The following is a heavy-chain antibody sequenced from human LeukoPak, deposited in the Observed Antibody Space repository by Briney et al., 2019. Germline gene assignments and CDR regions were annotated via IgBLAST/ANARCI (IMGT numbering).Heavy chain of an antibody. CDR1: GFTFSTYY. D-gene: IGHD6-6*01. V-gene: IGHV3-7*01. Sequence: GGSLRLSCAASGFTFSTYYMTWVRQAPGKGLEWVANINQDESEKYYVDSVKGRFTISRDNAKNSLYLQMNSLRAEDTAVYYCAREEYSSSSGDYWGQGTLVTVSS. CDR2: INQDESEK. J-gene: IGHJ4*02. CDR3: AREEYSSSSGDY.